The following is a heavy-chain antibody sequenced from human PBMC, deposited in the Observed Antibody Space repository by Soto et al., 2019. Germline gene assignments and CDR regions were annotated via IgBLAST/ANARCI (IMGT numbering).Heavy chain of an antibody. Sequence: QVQLVESGGGVVQPGRSLRLSCAASGFTFSSYGMHWVRQAPGKGLEWVAVISYDGSNKYYADPVKGRFTISRDNSKNTLYLQMNSLRAEDTAVYYCAKDDRYYGSGRNPHSRDYWGQGTLVTVPS. J-gene: IGHJ4*02. CDR3: AKDDRYYGSGRNPHSRDY. V-gene: IGHV3-30*18. CDR2: ISYDGSNK. D-gene: IGHD3-10*01. CDR1: GFTFSSYG.